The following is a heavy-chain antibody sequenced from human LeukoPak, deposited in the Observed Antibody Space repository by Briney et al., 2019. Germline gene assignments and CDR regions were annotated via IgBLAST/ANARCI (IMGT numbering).Heavy chain of an antibody. CDR1: GYTFTSYY. Sequence: ASVKVSCKASGYTFTSYYMHWVRQAPGQGLEWMGIINPSGGSTSYAQKFQGRVTMTRDMSTSTVYMELSSLRSEDTAVYYCARDIYGDYPFDYWGQGTLVTVSS. D-gene: IGHD4-17*01. J-gene: IGHJ4*02. V-gene: IGHV1-46*01. CDR2: INPSGGST. CDR3: ARDIYGDYPFDY.